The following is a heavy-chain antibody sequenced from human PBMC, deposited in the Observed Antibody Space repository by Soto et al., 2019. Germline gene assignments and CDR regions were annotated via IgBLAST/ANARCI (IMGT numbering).Heavy chain of an antibody. CDR1: GYSFTSYW. V-gene: IGHV5-10-1*01. D-gene: IGHD3-22*01. CDR3: ARGDYYDSSGYYSDY. Sequence: ESLTISCKGSGYSFTSYWISLVRQMPGKGLELMGRIDLRDSHTNYSPSFQGRVTISADKSISTAYLQWSSLKASDTAMYFCARGDYYDSSGYYSDYWGQGTLVTVSS. J-gene: IGHJ4*02. CDR2: IDLRDSHT.